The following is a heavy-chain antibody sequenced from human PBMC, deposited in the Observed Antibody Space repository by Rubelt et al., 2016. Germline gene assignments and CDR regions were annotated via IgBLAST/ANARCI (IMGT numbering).Heavy chain of an antibody. D-gene: IGHD2-21*02. CDR2: VSHTGGT. V-gene: IGHV4-38-2*02. Sequence: QVQLQESGPGLVMPSEPLSPTCTVSGYSLSSGYFWGWLRQPPQKRLEWTGPVSHTGGTFYNPSLRIRVTISADTSKNQVSLNRGSVNGADRAVYYGARGLPRPKSDVFWGHGTLVTVSS. J-gene: IGHJ1*01. CDR1: GYSLSSGYF. CDR3: ARGLPRPKSDVF.